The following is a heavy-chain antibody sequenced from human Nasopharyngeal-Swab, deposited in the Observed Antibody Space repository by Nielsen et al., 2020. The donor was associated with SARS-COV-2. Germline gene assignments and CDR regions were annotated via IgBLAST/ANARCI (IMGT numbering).Heavy chain of an antibody. Sequence: ASVKVSCKASGYTFTGYYMHWVRQAPGQGLEWMGRINPNSGGTNYAQKFQGRVTMTRDTSVSTAHMELSRLRSDDTAVYYCATSRAYTGAGSYGDALDVWCQVTMVTVSS. J-gene: IGHJ3*01. CDR1: GYTFTGYY. V-gene: IGHV1-2*06. CDR3: ATSRAYTGAGSYGDALDV. D-gene: IGHD5-18*01. CDR2: INPNSGGT.